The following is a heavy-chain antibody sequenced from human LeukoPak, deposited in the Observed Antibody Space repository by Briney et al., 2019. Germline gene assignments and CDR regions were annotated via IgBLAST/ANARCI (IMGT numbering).Heavy chain of an antibody. CDR2: ISSSSYI. Sequence: GGSLRLSCAASGFTFSSYSMNWVRQAPGKGLEWVSSISSSSYIYYADSVKGRFTIARDNAKNSLYLQVNSLRAEDTAVYYCARVKFQEKYFDYWGQGTLVTVSS. CDR3: ARVKFQEKYFDY. CDR1: GFTFSSYS. J-gene: IGHJ4*02. V-gene: IGHV3-21*01.